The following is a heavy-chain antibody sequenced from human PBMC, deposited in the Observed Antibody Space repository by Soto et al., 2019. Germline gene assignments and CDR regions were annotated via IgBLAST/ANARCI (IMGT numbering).Heavy chain of an antibody. J-gene: IGHJ4*02. CDR1: GFTFDEFG. Sequence: SGGSLRLSCAASGFTFDEFGMSWVRQVPWKGPEWVSSFNWNGNYIHYADSVKGRSTISRDNVKNSLYLEMTSLRAEDTAVYYCTRGERYSRVWGQGTQVTVSS. CDR2: FNWNGNYI. D-gene: IGHD6-13*01. V-gene: IGHV3-20*04. CDR3: TRGERYSRV.